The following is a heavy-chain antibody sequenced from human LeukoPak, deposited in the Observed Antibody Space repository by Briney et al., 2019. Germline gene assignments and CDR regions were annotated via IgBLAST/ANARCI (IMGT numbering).Heavy chain of an antibody. J-gene: IGHJ4*02. Sequence: GRSLRLSCAASGFTFSSYGMHWVRQAPGKGLEWVAVIWYDGSNEYYADSVKGRFTISRDNSKNTLYLQMNSLRAEDTAVYYCAKDPGSATLNYWGQGTLVTVSS. CDR3: AKDPGSATLNY. D-gene: IGHD6-25*01. V-gene: IGHV3-33*06. CDR1: GFTFSSYG. CDR2: IWYDGSNE.